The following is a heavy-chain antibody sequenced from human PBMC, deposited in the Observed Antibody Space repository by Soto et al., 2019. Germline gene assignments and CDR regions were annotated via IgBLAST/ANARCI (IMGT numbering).Heavy chain of an antibody. J-gene: IGHJ4*02. CDR2: VYDSGRT. D-gene: IGHD5-12*01. CDR1: GGSFSTDY. V-gene: IGHV4-59*01. Sequence: EQLQESGPGLLKPSETLSLTCTVSGGSFSTDYWTWIRQPPGKPLEWIGNVYDSGRTNYNPSLSSRVTISIVTSKNQCSLILKSVNAADTAVYHCATGTGWLPSNCGQGSLVTVSS. CDR3: ATGTGWLPSN.